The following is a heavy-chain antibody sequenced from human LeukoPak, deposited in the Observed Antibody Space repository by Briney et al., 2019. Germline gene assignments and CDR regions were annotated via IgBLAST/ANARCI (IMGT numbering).Heavy chain of an antibody. D-gene: IGHD1-7*01. V-gene: IGHV3-53*01. Sequence: PGGSLRLSCAASGFTVTNYYMSWVRQAPGKGLEWVSVFYSGGNTYYADSVRGRFTISRDNLRNTIYLQMNSLTVEDTAVYYCARETSKSVAFDYWGRGTLVTVSS. CDR2: FYSGGNT. CDR1: GFTVTNYY. J-gene: IGHJ4*02. CDR3: ARETSKSVAFDY.